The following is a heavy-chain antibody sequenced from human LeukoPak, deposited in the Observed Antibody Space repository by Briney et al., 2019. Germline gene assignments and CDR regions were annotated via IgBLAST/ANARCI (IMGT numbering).Heavy chain of an antibody. V-gene: IGHV3-13*01. CDR2: IGTAGDT. CDR3: ARGGSGGDFDY. J-gene: IGHJ4*02. D-gene: IGHD2-21*01. CDR1: GFTFSSYD. Sequence: PGGSLRLSCAASGFTFSSYDMHWVRHATGKGLEWVSAIGTAGDTYYPGSVKGRFTISRENAKNSLYLQMNSLRAEDTAVYYCARGGSGGDFDYWGQGTLVTVSS.